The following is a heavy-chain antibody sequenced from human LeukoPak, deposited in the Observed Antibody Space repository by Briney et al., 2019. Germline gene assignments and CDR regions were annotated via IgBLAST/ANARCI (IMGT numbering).Heavy chain of an antibody. Sequence: GVSLRLSCAASGFTFSSYWMHWVRQAPGKGLVWVSRINSDGRSTSYADSVKGRFTISRDNAKNTLYMQMNSLRAEDTAVYYCARTWELLPDFDYWGQGTLVTVSS. J-gene: IGHJ4*02. D-gene: IGHD1-26*01. CDR1: GFTFSSYW. CDR3: ARTWELLPDFDY. CDR2: INSDGRST. V-gene: IGHV3-74*01.